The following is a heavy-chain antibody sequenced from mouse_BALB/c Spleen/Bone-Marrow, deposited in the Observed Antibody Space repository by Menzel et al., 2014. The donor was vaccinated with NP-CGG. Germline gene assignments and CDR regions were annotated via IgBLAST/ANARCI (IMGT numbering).Heavy chain of an antibody. V-gene: IGHV5-4*02. Sequence: EVMLVESGGGLVKPGGSLKLSCAASGFTFSDYYMYWVRQTPEKRLEWVAIISDGGSYTYYPDSVKGRFTISRDNAKNNLYLQMSSLKSDDTAMYYCARDRAYYRYDGYYYAVDYWGQGTSVTVSS. CDR1: GFTFSDYY. CDR2: ISDGGSYT. CDR3: ARDRAYYRYDGYYYAVDY. J-gene: IGHJ4*01. D-gene: IGHD2-14*01.